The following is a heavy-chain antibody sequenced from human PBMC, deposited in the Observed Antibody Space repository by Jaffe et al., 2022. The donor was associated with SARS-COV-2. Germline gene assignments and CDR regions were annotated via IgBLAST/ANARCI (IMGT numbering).Heavy chain of an antibody. Sequence: QVQLQESGPGLVKPSETLSLTCTVSGGSISSYYWSWIRQPPGKGLEWIGYIYYSGSTNYNPSLKSRVTISVDTSKNQFSLKLSSVTAADTAVYYCARGPHSSGSGVDYWGQGTLVTVSS. CDR3: ARGPHSSGSGVDY. CDR2: IYYSGST. V-gene: IGHV4-59*01. CDR1: GGSISSYY. D-gene: IGHD6-19*01. J-gene: IGHJ4*02.